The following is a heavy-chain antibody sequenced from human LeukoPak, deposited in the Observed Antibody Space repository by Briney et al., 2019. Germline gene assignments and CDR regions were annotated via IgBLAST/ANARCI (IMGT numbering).Heavy chain of an antibody. Sequence: ASVKVSCKASGGTFSSYAISWVRQAPGQGLEWMGGIIPIFGTANYAQKFQGRVTITRDTSASTAYMELSSLRSEDTAVYYCARKGVAATSYYYYGMDVWGQGTTVTVSS. J-gene: IGHJ6*02. V-gene: IGHV1-69*05. D-gene: IGHD2-15*01. CDR2: IIPIFGTA. CDR1: GGTFSSYA. CDR3: ARKGVAATSYYYYGMDV.